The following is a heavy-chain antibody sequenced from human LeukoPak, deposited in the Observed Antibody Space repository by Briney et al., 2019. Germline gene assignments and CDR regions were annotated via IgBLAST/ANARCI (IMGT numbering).Heavy chain of an antibody. CDR2: INPNSGGT. D-gene: IGHD2-2*03. V-gene: IGHV1-2*02. CDR3: ARDRGYCSSTSCFWFDP. CDR1: GYTFTGYY. Sequence: ASVKVSCKASGYTFTGYYMHWVRQAPGQGLEWMGWINPNSGGTNYAQKFQGRVTMTRDTSISTAYMELSRLRSDDTAVYYCARDRGYCSSTSCFWFDPWGQGTPVTVPS. J-gene: IGHJ5*02.